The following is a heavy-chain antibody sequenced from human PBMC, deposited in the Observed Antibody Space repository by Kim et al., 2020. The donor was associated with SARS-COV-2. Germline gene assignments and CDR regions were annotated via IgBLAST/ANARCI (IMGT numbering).Heavy chain of an antibody. V-gene: IGHV7-4-1*02. D-gene: IGHD3-3*01. CDR3: ARAITIYYYYGMDV. J-gene: IGHJ6*02. CDR1: GYTFTSYA. Sequence: ASVKVSCKASGYTFTSYAMNWVRQAPGQGLEWMGWINTNTGNPTYAQGFTGRFVFSLDTSVSTAYLQISSLKAEDTAVYYCARAITIYYYYGMDVWGQGTTVTVSS. CDR2: INTNTGNP.